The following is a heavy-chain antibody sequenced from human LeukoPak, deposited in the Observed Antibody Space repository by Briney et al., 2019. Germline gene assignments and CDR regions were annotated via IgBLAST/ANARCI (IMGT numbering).Heavy chain of an antibody. V-gene: IGHV4-4*02. D-gene: IGHD5-18*01. CDR1: GGSISSSNW. CDR2: IYHSGST. CDR3: ARVDVDTAMVFDY. J-gene: IGHJ4*02. Sequence: SETLSLTCAVSGGSISSSNWWSWVRQPPGKGLEWIGEIYHSGSTNYNPSLESRVTISVDKSKNQFSLKLSSVTAADTAVYYCARVDVDTAMVFDYWGQGTLATVSS.